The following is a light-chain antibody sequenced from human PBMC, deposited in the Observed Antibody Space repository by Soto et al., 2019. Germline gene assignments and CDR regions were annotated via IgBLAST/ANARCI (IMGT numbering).Light chain of an antibody. Sequence: EIVMTQSPDTLSVSPGEGVTLSCRASQSVGSNLAWYQQKPGQAPRLLIYGESTRATGFPARFRGSRSGAEFTLTICSLQSEDFAVYYCQQYNNWPRTFGGGTKLEIK. V-gene: IGKV3-15*01. CDR2: GES. CDR3: QQYNNWPRT. CDR1: QSVGSN. J-gene: IGKJ4*02.